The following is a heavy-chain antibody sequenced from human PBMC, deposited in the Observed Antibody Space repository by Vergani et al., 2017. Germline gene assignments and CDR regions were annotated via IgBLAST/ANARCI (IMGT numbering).Heavy chain of an antibody. V-gene: IGHV3-21*02. Sequence: VQLVESGGGLVKPGGSLRLSCGASGFTFKNNTMTWVRQSPGKGLEWVSSITSTGATINYADSVKGRFTISRDNAKKFLYLQMNNLIAEDTALYYCASRVSAGGGLDTWGQGTLVTVS. CDR1: GFTFKNNT. CDR3: ASRVSAGGGLDT. J-gene: IGHJ5*02. CDR2: ITSTGATI. D-gene: IGHD2-15*01.